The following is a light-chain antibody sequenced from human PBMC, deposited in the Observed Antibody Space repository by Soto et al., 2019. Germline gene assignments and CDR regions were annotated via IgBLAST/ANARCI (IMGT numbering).Light chain of an antibody. CDR2: DAA. CDR3: QQHDSYPRT. CDR1: QSISKW. Sequence: DIQMTQSPSTLSASLGDTVTITCRASQSISKWVAWYQQKPGKAPKLLIYDAANLESGVPSRFSGSGSGTEFTLTISSLQPGDFATYYCQQHDSYPRTFGQGTKVDIK. V-gene: IGKV1-5*01. J-gene: IGKJ1*01.